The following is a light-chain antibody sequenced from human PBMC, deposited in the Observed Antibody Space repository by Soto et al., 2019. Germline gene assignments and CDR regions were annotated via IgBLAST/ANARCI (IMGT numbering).Light chain of an antibody. J-gene: IGLJ2*01. V-gene: IGLV2-14*03. CDR3: SSYTRDKTVL. CDR1: STDVGGYNY. CDR2: DAT. Sequence: QSVLTQPASVSGSPGQSITISCTGSSTDVGGYNYVSWHQQHPGKAPKLMIFDATKRPSGVSNRFSGSKSGDTASLTISGLQAEDEADYYCSSYTRDKTVLFGGGTKVTVL.